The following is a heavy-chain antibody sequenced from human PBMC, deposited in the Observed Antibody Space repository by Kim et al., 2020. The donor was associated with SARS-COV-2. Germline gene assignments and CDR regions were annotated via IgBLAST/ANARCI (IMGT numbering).Heavy chain of an antibody. Sequence: GGSLRLSCAASGLSVSGNYMSWVRQAPGKGLEWVSVIYSDGSTSYIDSVKDRFIISRDNSKNTLYLQMNSLRAEDTAVYYCARVYFINWFDPWGQGTLVTVSS. D-gene: IGHD1-26*01. CDR2: IYSDGST. J-gene: IGHJ5*02. V-gene: IGHV3-66*01. CDR3: ARVYFINWFDP. CDR1: GLSVSGNY.